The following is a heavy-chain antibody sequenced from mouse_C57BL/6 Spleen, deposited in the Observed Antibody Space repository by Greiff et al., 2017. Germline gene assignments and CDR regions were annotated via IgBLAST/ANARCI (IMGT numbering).Heavy chain of an antibody. Sequence: LVESGGGLVQPGGSLSLSCAASGFTFTDYYMSWVRQPPGKALEWLGFIRNKANGYTTEYSASVKGRFTISRDNSQSILYLQMNALRAEDSATYYCASSTVVATDWYFDVWGTGTTVTVSS. V-gene: IGHV7-3*01. CDR3: ASSTVVATDWYFDV. CDR2: IRNKANGYTT. D-gene: IGHD1-1*01. J-gene: IGHJ1*03. CDR1: GFTFTDYY.